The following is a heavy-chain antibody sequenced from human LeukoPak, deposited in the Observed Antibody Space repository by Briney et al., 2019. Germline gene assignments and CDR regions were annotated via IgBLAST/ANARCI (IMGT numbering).Heavy chain of an antibody. D-gene: IGHD4-17*01. Sequence: PAHTLSLTCTVSSGPISSGGYYWRWVPTQPGEGVEWFGYIYYSGSTYYNPSLKSRVTISVDTSKNQFSLKLSSVTAADTAVYYCARAPLNYGVGPVWFDPWGQGTLVTVSS. CDR1: SGPISSGGYY. CDR2: IYYSGST. J-gene: IGHJ5*02. CDR3: ARAPLNYGVGPVWFDP. V-gene: IGHV4-31*03.